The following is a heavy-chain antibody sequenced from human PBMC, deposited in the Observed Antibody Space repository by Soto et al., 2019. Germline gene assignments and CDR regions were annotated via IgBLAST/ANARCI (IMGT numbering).Heavy chain of an antibody. CDR1: GGSISSYY. CDR3: ARLHCSSTRCWSYFDY. V-gene: IGHV4-59*08. J-gene: IGHJ4*02. D-gene: IGHD2-2*01. CDR2: IYYSGST. Sequence: SETLSLTCTVSGGSISSYYWSWIRQPPGKGLEWIGYIYYSGSTDYNPSLKSRVTASVDTSKNQFSLKLSSVTAADTAVYCCARLHCSSTRCWSYFDYWGQGTLVTVSS.